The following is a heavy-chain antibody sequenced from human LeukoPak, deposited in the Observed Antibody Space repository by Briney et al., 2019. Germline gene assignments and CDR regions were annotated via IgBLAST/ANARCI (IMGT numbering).Heavy chain of an antibody. V-gene: IGHV1-3*01. CDR1: GYTFTSYA. CDR2: INAGNGNT. CDR3: ARGGYCSSASCYRNDC. J-gene: IGHJ4*02. Sequence: ASVKVSCKASGYTFTSYAMHWVRQAPGQRLEWMGWINAGNGNTKYSQKFQGRDTITRDTSASTAYMELSSLRSEDTAVYYCARGGYCSSASCYRNDCWGQGTLVTVSS. D-gene: IGHD2-2*01.